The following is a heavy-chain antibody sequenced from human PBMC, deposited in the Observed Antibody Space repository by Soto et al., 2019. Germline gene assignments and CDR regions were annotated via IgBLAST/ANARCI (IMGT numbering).Heavy chain of an antibody. CDR1: GFPLSRYG. CDR3: GRDLHIGAPEY. J-gene: IGHJ4*02. Sequence: PGGSLRLSCAASGFPLSRYGFLWVRHAPGKGREWVALIWHDGTRENYAASVKSRFSISRDNSKNTVFPQLDSVRAEDTAVYHCGRDLHIGAPEYWGQGTPVTVSS. D-gene: IGHD2-21*01. V-gene: IGHV3-33*01. CDR2: IWHDGTRE.